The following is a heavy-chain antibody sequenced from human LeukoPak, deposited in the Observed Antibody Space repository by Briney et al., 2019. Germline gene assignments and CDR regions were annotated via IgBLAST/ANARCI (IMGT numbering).Heavy chain of an antibody. D-gene: IGHD2-21*02. J-gene: IGHJ4*02. Sequence: GNLTLYCAASGFTFSSYAMIWDRQAPGMGLVWVSYMSGSGRVIYYADSVKGRFTIFRDNAKNSLYLQMNRLKAEGTAMYYCARSSTVTERYWGQETLVTVST. CDR3: ARSSTVTERY. CDR1: GFTFSSYA. CDR2: MSGSGRVI. V-gene: IGHV3-48*04.